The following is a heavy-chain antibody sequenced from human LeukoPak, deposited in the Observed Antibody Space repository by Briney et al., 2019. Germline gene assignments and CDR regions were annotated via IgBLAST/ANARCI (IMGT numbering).Heavy chain of an antibody. D-gene: IGHD6-19*01. CDR1: GYTFTIYG. J-gene: IGHJ3*02. CDR3: ARGAVAGGKAFDI. Sequence: GASVKVSFKASGYTFTIYGISWVRQAPGQGLERMGWISAYNGNTNYAQKLQGRVTMTTDTSTSTAYMELRSLRSDDTAVYYCARGAVAGGKAFDIWGQGTMVTVSS. V-gene: IGHV1-18*01. CDR2: ISAYNGNT.